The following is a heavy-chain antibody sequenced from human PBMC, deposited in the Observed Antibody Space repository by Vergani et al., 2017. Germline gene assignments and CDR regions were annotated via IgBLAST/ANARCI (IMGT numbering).Heavy chain of an antibody. V-gene: IGHV3-30*02. J-gene: IGHJ4*02. CDR2: IRYDGSNK. Sequence: QVQLVESGGGVVQPGGSLRLSCAASGFTFSNYGMHWVRQAPGKGLEWVAFIRYDGSNKYYADSVKGRFTISRDNSKNTLYLQMNSLRAEDTAVYYCAKDEGRIAAPGGWGRGTLVTVSS. CDR1: GFTFSNYG. CDR3: AKDEGRIAAPGG. D-gene: IGHD6-13*01.